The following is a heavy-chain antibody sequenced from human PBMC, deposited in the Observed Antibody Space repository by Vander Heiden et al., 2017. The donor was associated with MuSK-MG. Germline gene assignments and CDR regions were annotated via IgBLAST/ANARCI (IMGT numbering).Heavy chain of an antibody. D-gene: IGHD6-19*01. J-gene: IGHJ4*02. CDR3: ARGYSTGWYGPIDF. CDR1: GFTFSSHA. V-gene: IGHV3-30*04. Sequence: QVQLVESGGGVVQPGRSLRLAGAASGFTFSSHAMSWVRQAPGKGLEWVAVISYAGGDKNQADSVKGRFTISRDNSKNTLYLQMNNLRAEDTAVYYCARGYSTGWYGPIDFWGQGTLVTVSS. CDR2: ISYAGGDK.